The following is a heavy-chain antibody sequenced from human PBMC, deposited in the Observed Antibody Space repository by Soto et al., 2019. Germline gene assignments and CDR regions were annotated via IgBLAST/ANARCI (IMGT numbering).Heavy chain of an antibody. D-gene: IGHD5-12*01. CDR2: IYYSGST. Sequence: PSETLSLTCTVSGGSISSSSYYWGWIRQPPGKGLEWIGSIYYSGSTYYNPSLKSRVTISVDTSKNQFSLKLTSVTVADTAVYFCARARYNGYDLPYYFDYWGQGTLGTVS. V-gene: IGHV4-39*01. J-gene: IGHJ4*02. CDR1: GGSISSSSYY. CDR3: ARARYNGYDLPYYFDY.